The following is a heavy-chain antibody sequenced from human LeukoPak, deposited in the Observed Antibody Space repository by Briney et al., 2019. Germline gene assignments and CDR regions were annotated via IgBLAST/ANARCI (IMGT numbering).Heavy chain of an antibody. D-gene: IGHD3-22*01. CDR1: GFTVSSNY. V-gene: IGHV3-53*01. CDR2: IYSVGST. CDR3: ARGGYGYYDSSGSFDY. Sequence: GGCLRLSCAASGFTVSSNYMSWVRQAPGKGLEWVSVIYSVGSTYYADSVKGRFTISRDNSKNTLYLQMNSLRAEDTAVYYCARGGYGYYDSSGSFDYWGQGTLVTVSS. J-gene: IGHJ4*02.